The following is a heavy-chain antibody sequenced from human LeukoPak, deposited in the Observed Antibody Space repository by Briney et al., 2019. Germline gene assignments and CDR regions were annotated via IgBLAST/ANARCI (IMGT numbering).Heavy chain of an antibody. V-gene: IGHV3-48*03. CDR3: ARGGYSSGWDY. J-gene: IGHJ4*02. CDR1: GFTFSSYE. Sequence: GGSLRLSCAASGFTFSSYEMNWVRQAPRKGLEWVSYISSSGSTIYYADSVKGRFTISRDNAKNSLYLQMNSLRAEDTAVYYCARGGYSSGWDYWGQGTLVTVSS. D-gene: IGHD6-19*01. CDR2: ISSSGSTI.